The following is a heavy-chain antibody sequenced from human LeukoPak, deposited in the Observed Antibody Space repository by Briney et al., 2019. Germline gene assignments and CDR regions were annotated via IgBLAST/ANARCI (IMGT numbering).Heavy chain of an antibody. V-gene: IGHV4-59*01. J-gene: IGHJ4*02. CDR1: GVSISSYY. Sequence: PSETLSLTCTVSGVSISSYYWSWIRQPPGKGLEWIGYIYYSGSTNYNPSLKSRVTISVDTSKNQFSLKLSSVTAADTAVYYCATESPASLDYWGQGTLVTVSS. D-gene: IGHD2-2*01. CDR2: IYYSGST. CDR3: ATESPASLDY.